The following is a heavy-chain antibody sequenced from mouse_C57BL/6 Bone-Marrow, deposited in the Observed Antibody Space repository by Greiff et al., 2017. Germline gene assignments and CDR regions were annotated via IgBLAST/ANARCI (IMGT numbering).Heavy chain of an antibody. CDR3: TTHYGRSYYFDY. V-gene: IGHV14-4*01. D-gene: IGHD1-1*01. J-gene: IGHJ2*01. CDR1: GFNIKDDY. Sequence: VQLQQSGAELVRPGASVKLSCTASGFNIKDDYLHWVKQRPEQGLEWIGWIDPENGDTEYASKFQGKATITADTSSNTAYLQLSSLTSEDTAVYDGTTHYGRSYYFDYWGQGTTLTVSS. CDR2: IDPENGDT.